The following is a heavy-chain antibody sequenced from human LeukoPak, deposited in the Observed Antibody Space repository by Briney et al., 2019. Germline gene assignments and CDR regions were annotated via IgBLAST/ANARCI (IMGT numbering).Heavy chain of an antibody. Sequence: GGSLRLSCAASGFTFSSYGMNWVRQAPGKGLEWVSYIGDSSTTIYYADSVKGRFTISRDNAKNSLYLQMNSLRAEDTAVYYCARGAYDYVWGSYPPDYWGQGTLVTVSS. CDR1: GFTFSSYG. CDR3: ARGAYDYVWGSYPPDY. D-gene: IGHD3-16*02. V-gene: IGHV3-48*04. CDR2: IGDSSTTI. J-gene: IGHJ4*02.